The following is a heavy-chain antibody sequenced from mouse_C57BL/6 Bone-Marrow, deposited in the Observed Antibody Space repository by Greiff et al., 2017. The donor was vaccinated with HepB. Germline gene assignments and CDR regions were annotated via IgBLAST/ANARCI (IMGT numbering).Heavy chain of an antibody. V-gene: IGHV1-54*01. Sequence: QVQLQQSGAELVRPGTSVKVSCKASGYAFTNYLIEWVKQRPGQGLEWIGLINPGSGGTNYNEKFKGKATLTADKSSSTAYMQLSSLTSEHSAVYFCAIWEPSYYSNGGFAYWGRGTLVTVSA. CDR2: INPGSGGT. CDR3: AIWEPSYYSNGGFAY. D-gene: IGHD2-5*01. J-gene: IGHJ3*01. CDR1: GYAFTNYL.